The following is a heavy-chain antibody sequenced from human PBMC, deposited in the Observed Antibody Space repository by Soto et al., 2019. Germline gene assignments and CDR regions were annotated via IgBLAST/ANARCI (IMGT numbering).Heavy chain of an antibody. CDR1: GDSISSDNNY. V-gene: IGHV4-30-4*01. Sequence: QVQLQESGPGLVKPSQTLSLTCTVSGDSISSDNNYWSWIRQPPGEGLEWIGFISYSGTTSYSPSLKSRLALSLDTSKNQFSPSLSSVTAADTAVYYCARGRGYSYGLDPWRQGTLVTVSS. CDR3: ARGRGYSYGLDP. J-gene: IGHJ5*02. CDR2: ISYSGTT. D-gene: IGHD5-18*01.